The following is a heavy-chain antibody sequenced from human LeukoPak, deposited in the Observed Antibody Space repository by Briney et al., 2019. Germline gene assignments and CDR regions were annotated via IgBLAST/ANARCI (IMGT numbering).Heavy chain of an antibody. J-gene: IGHJ3*02. D-gene: IGHD3-22*01. Sequence: PSETLSLTCTVSGGSISSYYWSWIRQPPGKGLEWIGYIYYSGSTNYNPSLKSRVTISVDTSKNQFSLKLSSVTAADTAVYYCARERDSYYDSSGYYYGTTLGAFDIWGQGTMVTVSS. CDR1: GGSISSYY. CDR2: IYYSGST. CDR3: ARERDSYYDSSGYYYGTTLGAFDI. V-gene: IGHV4-59*01.